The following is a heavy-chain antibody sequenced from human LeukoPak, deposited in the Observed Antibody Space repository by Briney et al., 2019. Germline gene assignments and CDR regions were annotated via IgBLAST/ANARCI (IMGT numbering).Heavy chain of an antibody. CDR2: IYYSGST. CDR3: ARVGYFERTLDY. D-gene: IGHD3-9*01. V-gene: IGHV4-59*01. Sequence: TLSLTCXXXGGSISSYYWSWIRQPPGKGLEWIGYIYYSGSTNYNPSLKSRVTISVDTSKNQFSLKLSSVTAADTAVYYCARVGYFERTLDYWGQGTLVTVSS. CDR1: GGSISSYY. J-gene: IGHJ4*02.